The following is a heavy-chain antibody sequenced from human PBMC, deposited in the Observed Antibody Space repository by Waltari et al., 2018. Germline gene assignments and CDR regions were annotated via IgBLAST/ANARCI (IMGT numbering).Heavy chain of an antibody. J-gene: IGHJ3*02. CDR1: GFTVSSNY. CDR3: ARDLRRAFDI. CDR2: IYYSGST. V-gene: IGHV4-39*07. D-gene: IGHD3-9*01. Sequence: QLVESGGGLIQPGGSLSLSCAASGFTVSSNYLGWVRQAPGKGLEWIGSIYYSGSTYYNPSLKSRVTISVDTSKNQFSLKLSSVTAADTAVYYCARDLRRAFDIWGQGTMVTVSS.